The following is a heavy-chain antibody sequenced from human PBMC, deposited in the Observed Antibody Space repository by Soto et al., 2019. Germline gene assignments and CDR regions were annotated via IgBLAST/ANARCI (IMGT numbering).Heavy chain of an antibody. Sequence: EASVKVSCKASGGAFSSYTISWVRQAPGQGLEWMGRIIPILGIANYAQKFQGRVTITADKSTSTAYMELSSLRSEDTAVYYCARGDYYDSSGEWDYYYGMDVWGQGTTVTVSS. CDR3: ARGDYYDSSGEWDYYYGMDV. D-gene: IGHD3-22*01. CDR1: GGAFSSYT. J-gene: IGHJ6*02. V-gene: IGHV1-69*02. CDR2: IIPILGIA.